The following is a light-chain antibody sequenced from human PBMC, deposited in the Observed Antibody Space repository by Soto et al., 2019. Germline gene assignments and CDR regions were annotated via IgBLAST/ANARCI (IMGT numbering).Light chain of an antibody. Sequence: SHSAGALSLSQRERATLSCRDSQSVSSNFVAWYQEKPGQAPRLLIYGASSRATGIPDRFSGSGSGTDFTLTISRLEPEDFAVYYCRQYGRSLASAIGGGTKVDNK. V-gene: IGKV3-20*01. J-gene: IGKJ4*01. CDR1: QSVSSNF. CDR3: RQYGRSLASA. CDR2: GAS.